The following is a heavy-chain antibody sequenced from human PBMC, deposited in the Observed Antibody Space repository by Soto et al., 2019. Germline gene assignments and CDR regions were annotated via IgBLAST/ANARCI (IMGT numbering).Heavy chain of an antibody. J-gene: IGHJ4*02. V-gene: IGHV3-7*01. Sequence: GGSLRLSCAASGFTFSSYWMSWVRQAPGKGLEWVANIKQDGSEKYYVDSVKGRFTISRDNAKNSLYLQMNSLRAEDTAVYYCARGDSSSWYKGVFLVYWGQGTLVTVSS. D-gene: IGHD6-13*01. CDR3: ARGDSSSWYKGVFLVY. CDR1: GFTFSSYW. CDR2: IKQDGSEK.